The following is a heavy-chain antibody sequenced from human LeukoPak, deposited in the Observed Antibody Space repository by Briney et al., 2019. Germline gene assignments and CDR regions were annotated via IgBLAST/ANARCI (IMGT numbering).Heavy chain of an antibody. Sequence: SETLSLTCTVSGDSINHDYWSWIRQPPGKGLEWIGSIYHSGSTYYNPSLKSRVTISVDTSKNQFSLKLSSVTAADTAVYYCARNYDIWGGFDPWGQGTLVTVSS. J-gene: IGHJ5*02. CDR1: GDSINHDY. CDR2: IYHSGST. V-gene: IGHV4-38-2*02. D-gene: IGHD3-9*01. CDR3: ARNYDIWGGFDP.